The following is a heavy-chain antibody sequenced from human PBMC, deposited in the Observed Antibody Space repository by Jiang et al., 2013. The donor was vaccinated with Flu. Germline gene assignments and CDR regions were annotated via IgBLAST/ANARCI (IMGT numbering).Heavy chain of an antibody. CDR2: INPSSGKT. J-gene: IGHJ6*02. CDR1: GYTFTGYY. D-gene: IGHD4-23*01. V-gene: IGHV1-46*01. Sequence: QLVESGAEVKKPGASVKVSCKASGYTFTGYYMHWVRQAPGQGLEWMGIINPSSGKTSYAQKFQGRITMTRDTPTSTVYMELSSLRSEDTAVYYCARDLWATVVTTYYYAMDVWGQGTTVTVSS. CDR3: ARDLWATVVTTYYYAMDV.